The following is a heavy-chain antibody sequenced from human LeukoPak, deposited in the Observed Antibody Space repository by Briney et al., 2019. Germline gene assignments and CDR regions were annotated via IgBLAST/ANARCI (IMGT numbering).Heavy chain of an antibody. CDR1: GFSFSNYW. CDR3: ARDDGSSCFSC. V-gene: IGHV3-7*01. Sequence: GGSLRLSCAASGFSFSNYWMDWIRQAPGKGLEWVGSTKPDGSEKYYVDSVKGRFTISRDNAKNSLYLQMNGLRAEDTAVYYCARDDGSSCFSCWGQGTLVTVSS. J-gene: IGHJ4*02. D-gene: IGHD3-10*01. CDR2: TKPDGSEK.